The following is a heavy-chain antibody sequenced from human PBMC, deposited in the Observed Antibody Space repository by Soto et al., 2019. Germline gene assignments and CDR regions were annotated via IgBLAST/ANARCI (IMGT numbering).Heavy chain of an antibody. CDR2: IIPIFGTA. V-gene: IGHV1-69*12. Sequence: QVQLVQSGAEVKRPGSSVKVCCKASGGTFSSYAISWVRQAPGQGLEWMGGIIPIFGTANYAQKFQGRVTITADESTSTAYMELSSLRSEDTAVYYCARLGYSSGNDYWGQGTLVTVSS. D-gene: IGHD6-19*01. J-gene: IGHJ4*02. CDR3: ARLGYSSGNDY. CDR1: GGTFSSYA.